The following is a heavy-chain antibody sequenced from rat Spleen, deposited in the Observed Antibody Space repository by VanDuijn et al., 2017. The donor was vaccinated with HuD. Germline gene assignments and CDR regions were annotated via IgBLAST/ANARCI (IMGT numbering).Heavy chain of an antibody. J-gene: IGHJ3*01. V-gene: IGHV5-29*01. Sequence: EVQLVESGGGLVQPGRSLKFSCAASGFTFSNYGMAWVRQAPTKGLDWVATISYGGSNTYSRDSVKGRFTISRDNAKSTLYLQMDSLRSEDTATCYCATLTPLFAYWGQGTLVTVSS. CDR1: GFTFSNYG. D-gene: IGHD3-4*01. CDR2: ISYGGSNT. CDR3: ATLTPLFAY.